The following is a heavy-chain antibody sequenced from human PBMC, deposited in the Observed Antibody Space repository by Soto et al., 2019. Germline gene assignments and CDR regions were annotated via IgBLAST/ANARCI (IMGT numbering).Heavy chain of an antibody. D-gene: IGHD5-18*01. CDR1: GVTLSNVW. J-gene: IGHJ4*02. CDR2: IKSIPDSGTT. CDR3: SHGYYQYFES. V-gene: IGHV3-15*07. Sequence: EVQLVESGGGLVKPGGSLRLSCAVSGVTLSNVWMNWVRQAPGKGPEWVGRIKSIPDSGTTDYAAPVKGRFTISRDDSENTLYLQMNSLKTEDTAVYYCSHGYYQYFESWGQGTLVTVSS.